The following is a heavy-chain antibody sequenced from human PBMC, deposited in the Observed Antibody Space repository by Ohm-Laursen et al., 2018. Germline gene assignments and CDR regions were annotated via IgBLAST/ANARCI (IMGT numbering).Heavy chain of an antibody. CDR3: ARSFYYNSSGYYPPDY. J-gene: IGHJ4*02. V-gene: IGHV3-53*01. D-gene: IGHD3-22*01. Sequence: GSLRLSCAASEFTVSSSYMSWVRQAPGKGLEWVSVIFSSDNTYYADSVKGRFTISRDNSKNTLYLQMNTLRAEDTAVYYCARSFYYNSSGYYPPDYWGQGALVTVSS. CDR2: IFSSDNT. CDR1: EFTVSSSY.